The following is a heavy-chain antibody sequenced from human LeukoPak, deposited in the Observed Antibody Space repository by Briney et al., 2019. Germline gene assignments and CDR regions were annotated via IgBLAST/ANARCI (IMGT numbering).Heavy chain of an antibody. D-gene: IGHD2/OR15-2a*01. Sequence: SETLSLTCTVSGGSISSYYWSWIRQPPGKGLEWIGSIYYTGSTYYNPSLKSRVTISVDTSKKQFSLKLSSVTAADTAVYYCARDNRYFDPGVYYYYGMDVWGQGTTVTVSS. V-gene: IGHV4-59*12. CDR1: GGSISSYY. CDR3: ARDNRYFDPGVYYYYGMDV. J-gene: IGHJ6*02. CDR2: IYYTGST.